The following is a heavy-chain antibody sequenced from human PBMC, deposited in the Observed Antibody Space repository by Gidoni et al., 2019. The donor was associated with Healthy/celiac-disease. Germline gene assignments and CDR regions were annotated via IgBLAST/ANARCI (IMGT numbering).Heavy chain of an antibody. CDR1: GYTFTSYG. D-gene: IGHD3-22*01. Sequence: QVQLVQSGAEVKKPGASVKVSCKASGYTFTSYGITWVRQAPGQGLEWMGWISAYNGNTNYAQKLQGRVTMTTDTSTSTAYMELRSLRSDDTAVYYCARAGYYDSSGYYFNPKEFDYWGQGTLVTVSS. CDR3: ARAGYYDSSGYYFNPKEFDY. CDR2: ISAYNGNT. J-gene: IGHJ4*02. V-gene: IGHV1-18*01.